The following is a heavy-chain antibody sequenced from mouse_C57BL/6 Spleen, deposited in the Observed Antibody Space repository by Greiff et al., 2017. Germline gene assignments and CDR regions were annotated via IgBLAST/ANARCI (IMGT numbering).Heavy chain of an antibody. Sequence: EVKLMESGGGLVQPGGSLSLSCAASGFTFTDYYMSWVRQPPGKALEWLGFIRNKANGYTTEYSASVKGRFTISRDNAKNTLFLQMTSLRSEDTAMYYCARSYGNDGLDYWGQGTTLTVSS. J-gene: IGHJ2*01. D-gene: IGHD2-2*01. CDR3: ARSYGNDGLDY. CDR1: GFTFTDYY. V-gene: IGHV7-3*01. CDR2: IRNKANGYTT.